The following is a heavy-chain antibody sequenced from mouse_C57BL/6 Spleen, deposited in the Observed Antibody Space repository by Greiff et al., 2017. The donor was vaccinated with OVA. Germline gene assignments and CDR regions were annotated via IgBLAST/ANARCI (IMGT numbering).Heavy chain of an antibody. V-gene: IGHV1-26*01. CDR1: GYTFTDYY. J-gene: IGHJ1*03. CDR2: INPNNGGT. Sequence: EVQLQQSGPELVKPGASVKISCKASGYTFTDYYMNWVKQSHGKSLEWIGDINPNNGGTSYNQKFKGKATLTVDKSSRTAYMELRSLTSEDSSVYYCAGYYDSYWYFDVWGTGTTVTVSS. D-gene: IGHD2-4*01. CDR3: AGYYDSYWYFDV.